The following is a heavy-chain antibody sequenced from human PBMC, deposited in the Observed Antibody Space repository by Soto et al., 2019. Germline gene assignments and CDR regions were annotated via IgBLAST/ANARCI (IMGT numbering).Heavy chain of an antibody. J-gene: IGHJ4*02. CDR2: IIPVFGKA. CDR3: AREEKVHTPVFDY. Sequence: QVQLVQSGAEVLKPGSSVTVSCKASGGSFSNYVINWVRQAPGQGLEWMGPIIPVFGKANYAQTFHGRVTITADESTSTAYMELSSLTSEDTAVYYCAREEKVHTPVFDYWGQGTLVTGSS. D-gene: IGHD2-2*01. CDR1: GGSFSNYV. V-gene: IGHV1-69*01.